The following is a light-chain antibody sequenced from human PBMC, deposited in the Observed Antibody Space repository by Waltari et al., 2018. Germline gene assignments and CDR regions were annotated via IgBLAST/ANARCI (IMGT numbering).Light chain of an antibody. J-gene: IGKJ2*03. CDR1: PSMLHSNGNTY. CDR3: GQGTNLPYS. Sequence: DVVMTQSPLSLPITPGQPASIPCRSSPSMLHSNGNTYLAWYQQKPGQPPRRLIYEVSNQASGVPDRFSGSGAGTDFTLTISRVEAEDVGVYSCGQGTNLPYSFGQGTKVEIK. V-gene: IGKV2-30*02. CDR2: EVS.